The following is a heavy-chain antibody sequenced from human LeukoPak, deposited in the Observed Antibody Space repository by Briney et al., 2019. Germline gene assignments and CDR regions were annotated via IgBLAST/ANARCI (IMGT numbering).Heavy chain of an antibody. CDR2: IYHSGST. D-gene: IGHD6-19*01. J-gene: IGHJ4*02. Sequence: SETLSLTCTVSGGSISNYYWSWIRQPPGKGLEWIGYIYHSGSTYYNPSLKSRVTISVDRSKNQFSLKLSSVTAADTAVYYCARQAVAGPLDYWGQGTLVTVSS. CDR3: ARQAVAGPLDY. CDR1: GGSISNYY. V-gene: IGHV4-59*08.